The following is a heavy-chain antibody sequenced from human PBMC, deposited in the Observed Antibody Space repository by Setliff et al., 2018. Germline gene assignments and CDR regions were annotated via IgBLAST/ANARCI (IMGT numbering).Heavy chain of an antibody. V-gene: IGHV1-46*01. CDR2: INASGGST. Sequence: GASVKVSCKASGYTFTNYNMHWVRQAPGQGLEWMGIINASGGSTTYAQKFQGRVTMTRDTSTSTVYMELSSLRSEDTAVYYCARDTGREYYYDSSGYQDYWGQGTLVTVSS. D-gene: IGHD3-22*01. J-gene: IGHJ4*02. CDR3: ARDTGREYYYDSSGYQDY. CDR1: GYTFTNYN.